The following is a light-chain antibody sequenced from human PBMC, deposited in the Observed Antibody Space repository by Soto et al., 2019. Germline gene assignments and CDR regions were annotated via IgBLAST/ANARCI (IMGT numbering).Light chain of an antibody. V-gene: IGLV1-44*01. CDR1: SSNIGSNT. CDR3: ATWDDSLNNVI. J-gene: IGLJ2*01. CDR2: SND. Sequence: QSVLMQSPSASGSSGQKVSISCSGSSSNIGSNTVNWYQLVPGTAPKLLIYSNDQRPSAVPGRFSGSKSGTSASLTISGLQSEDEADYYCATWDDSLNNVIFGGGTKLTVL.